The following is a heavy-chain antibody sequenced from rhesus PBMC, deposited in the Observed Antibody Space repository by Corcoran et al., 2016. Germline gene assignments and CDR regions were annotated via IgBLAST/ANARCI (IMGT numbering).Heavy chain of an antibody. CDR2: ISGSSGST. CDR1: GSSISSGYC. D-gene: IGHD6-31*01. J-gene: IGHJ3*01. V-gene: IGHV4-99*02. Sequence: QVQLQESGPGLVKPSETLSLTCAVSGSSISSGYCSGWIRQPPGKGLEYIGYISGSSGSTYYNPSLKSRVTISKDTSKNQFSLKLSSVTAADTADYYCVRDRSNGWYEAFAFWGQGLRVTVSS. CDR3: VRDRSNGWYEAFAF.